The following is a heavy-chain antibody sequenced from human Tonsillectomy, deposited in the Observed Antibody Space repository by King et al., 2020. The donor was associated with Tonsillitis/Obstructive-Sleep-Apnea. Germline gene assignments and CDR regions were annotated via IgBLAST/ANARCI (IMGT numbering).Heavy chain of an antibody. D-gene: IGHD3-22*01. CDR1: GFTFSSYA. V-gene: IGHV3-23*04. CDR2: ISGSGGST. J-gene: IGHJ3*02. CDR3: AKMILVAITQAFDI. Sequence: VQLVESGGGLVQPGGSLRLSCAASGFTFSSYAMSWVREATGKGLEWVSAISGSGGSTYYADSVKGRFTIPRDNSKNTLYLQMNSLRAEDTAVYYWAKMILVAITQAFDIWGRGTMVTVSS.